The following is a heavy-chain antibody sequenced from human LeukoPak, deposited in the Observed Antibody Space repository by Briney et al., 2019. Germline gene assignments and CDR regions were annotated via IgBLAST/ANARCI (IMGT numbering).Heavy chain of an antibody. D-gene: IGHD6-13*01. CDR3: ARGSGTQLVPHSDF. V-gene: IGHV3-9*01. J-gene: IGHJ4*02. CDR1: GFTFDDYA. CDR2: ISWNSGSI. Sequence: PGGSLRLSCAASGFTFDDYAMHWVRQAPGKGLEWVSGISWNSGSIGYADSVKGRFTISRDTSKNTVFLQMNSLRAEDTAVYYCARGSGTQLVPHSDFWGQGTLVTVSS.